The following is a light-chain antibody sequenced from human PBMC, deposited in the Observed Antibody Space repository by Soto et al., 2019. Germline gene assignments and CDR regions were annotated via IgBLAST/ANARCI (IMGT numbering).Light chain of an antibody. Sequence: DIQLTQSPSTLSAAVGDSVTITCRASQNIRNLLAWYQQKPGKAPKPLIFDASTLKTGVPSRFGGSGSGAEFTLTISNLQPDDFATYFCQQYHNYPRTFGQGTKVEIK. CDR2: DAS. V-gene: IGKV1-5*01. CDR1: QNIRNL. CDR3: QQYHNYPRT. J-gene: IGKJ1*01.